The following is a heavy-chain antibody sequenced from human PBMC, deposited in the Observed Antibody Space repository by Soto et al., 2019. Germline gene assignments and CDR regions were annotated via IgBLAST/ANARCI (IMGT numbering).Heavy chain of an antibody. CDR3: ARNGSGNYYHFDY. D-gene: IGHD3-10*01. CDR1: GFTFSNYA. V-gene: IGHV3-30*04. CDR2: ISYDGRNK. J-gene: IGHJ4*02. Sequence: QVQLVESGGGVVQPGRSLRLSFAASGFTFSNYAMHWVRQAPGKGLEWVAVISYDGRNKYYADSVKGRFTISRDNSKNTLYLQVNSLRADDTAVYYCARNGSGNYYHFDYWGQGTLVTVSS.